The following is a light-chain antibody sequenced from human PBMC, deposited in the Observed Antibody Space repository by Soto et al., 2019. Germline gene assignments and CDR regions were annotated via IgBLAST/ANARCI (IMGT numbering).Light chain of an antibody. CDR1: QSVSSSY. J-gene: IGKJ4*01. CDR2: GAS. Sequence: EIVLTQSPGTLSLSPGERATLSCRTSQSVSSSYLAWYQQKPGQAPRLLIYGASSRATGIPDRFSGSGSGTDFTLTISRLEPEEFAVYYCQQYGDSPLTFGGGTTVEIK. V-gene: IGKV3-20*01. CDR3: QQYGDSPLT.